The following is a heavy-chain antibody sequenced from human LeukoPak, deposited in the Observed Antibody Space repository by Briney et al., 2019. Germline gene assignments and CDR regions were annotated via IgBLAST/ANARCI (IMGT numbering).Heavy chain of an antibody. CDR3: AKRRVAVAGDFDY. CDR1: GLTFSSYA. CDR2: ISGSGGST. J-gene: IGHJ4*02. D-gene: IGHD6-19*01. V-gene: IGHV3-23*01. Sequence: GGSLRLSCAASGLTFSSYAMSWVRQASGKGLEWVSVISGSGGSTYYADSVKGRFTISRDNSKNTLYLQMNSLRAEDTAVYYCAKRRVAVAGDFDYWGQGTLVTVSS.